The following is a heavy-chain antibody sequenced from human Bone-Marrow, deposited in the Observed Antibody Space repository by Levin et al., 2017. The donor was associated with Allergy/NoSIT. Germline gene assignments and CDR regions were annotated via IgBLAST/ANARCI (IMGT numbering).Heavy chain of an antibody. CDR1: GYSFTIYW. D-gene: IGHD6-6*01. CDR3: ARLYSNSPDY. CDR2: IYPGDSDT. V-gene: IGHV5-51*01. Sequence: GGSLRLSCKGSGYSFTIYWIAWVRQMPGKGLEWMGIIYPGDSDTRYSPSFQGQVTISADKSLSTAYLQWSSLKASDTAMYYCARLYSNSPDYWGQGTLVTVSS. J-gene: IGHJ4*02.